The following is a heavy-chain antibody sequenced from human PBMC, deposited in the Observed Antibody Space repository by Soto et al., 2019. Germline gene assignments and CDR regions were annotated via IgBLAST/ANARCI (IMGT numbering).Heavy chain of an antibody. CDR2: IYYSGNT. CDR1: GGSISPYY. J-gene: IGHJ6*03. CDR3: ARKGAAASYSHYYMDV. D-gene: IGHD6-13*01. V-gene: IGHV4-59*01. Sequence: QVQLQESGPGLVKPSETLSLTCTVSGGSISPYYWSWIRQPPGKGLEWIGYIYYSGNTNYNPSLESRVTISVDTSRNQFSLKLTCVTAADTAVYYCARKGAAASYSHYYMDVWGRVTTVTVSS.